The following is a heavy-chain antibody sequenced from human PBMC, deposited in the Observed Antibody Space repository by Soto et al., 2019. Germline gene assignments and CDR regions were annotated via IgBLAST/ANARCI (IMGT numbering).Heavy chain of an antibody. CDR2: INAGNGNT. D-gene: IGHD3-3*01. V-gene: IGHV1-3*01. J-gene: IGHJ5*02. CDR1: GYTFTSYA. Sequence: ASVKVSCKASGYTFTSYAMHWVRQAPGQRLEWMGWINAGNGNTKYSQKFQGRVTITRDTSASTAYMELSSLRSEDTAVYYCARGLADFWSGYSAPGSPHNWFDPWGQGTLVTVSS. CDR3: ARGLADFWSGYSAPGSPHNWFDP.